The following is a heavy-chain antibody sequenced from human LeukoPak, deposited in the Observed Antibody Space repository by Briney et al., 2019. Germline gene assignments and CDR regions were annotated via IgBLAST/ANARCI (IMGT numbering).Heavy chain of an antibody. V-gene: IGHV3-64*04. CDR2: INGNGGST. CDR3: ARGGSSGNDYSSFDI. Sequence: PGGSLRLSCSASGFTFSNYGMHWVRQAPGKRLECVSGINGNGGSTSYADSVKGRFTISRHNSKNTLYLQVNSLRAEDTAVYFCARGGSSGNDYSSFDIWGQGTMVTVSS. J-gene: IGHJ3*02. D-gene: IGHD5-12*01. CDR1: GFTFSNYG.